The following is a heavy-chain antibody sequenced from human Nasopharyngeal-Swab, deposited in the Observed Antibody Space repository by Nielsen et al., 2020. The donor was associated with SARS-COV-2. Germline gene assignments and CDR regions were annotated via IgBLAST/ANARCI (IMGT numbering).Heavy chain of an antibody. CDR3: TSPGYCSNTSCYPDNWFDP. J-gene: IGHJ5*02. CDR2: IRSKAYGGTT. Sequence: WIRQPPGKGLEWVGFIRSKAYGGTTEYAASVKGRFTISRDDSKSIAYLQMNSLKTEDTAVYYCTSPGYCSNTSCYPDNWFDPWGQGTLVTVSS. D-gene: IGHD2-2*03. V-gene: IGHV3-49*02.